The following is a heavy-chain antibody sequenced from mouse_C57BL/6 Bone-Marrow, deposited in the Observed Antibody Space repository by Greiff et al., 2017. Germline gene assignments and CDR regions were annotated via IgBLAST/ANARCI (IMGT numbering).Heavy chain of an antibody. Sequence: VQLQPSGPVLVKPGASVKMSCKASGYTFTDYYMNWVKQSHGKSLEWIGVINPYNGGTSYNQKFKGKATLTVDKSSSTAYMELNSLTSEDSAVYYCARYGYEAMDYWGQGTSVTVSS. CDR2: INPYNGGT. CDR1: GYTFTDYY. J-gene: IGHJ4*01. V-gene: IGHV1-19*01. D-gene: IGHD1-1*01. CDR3: ARYGYEAMDY.